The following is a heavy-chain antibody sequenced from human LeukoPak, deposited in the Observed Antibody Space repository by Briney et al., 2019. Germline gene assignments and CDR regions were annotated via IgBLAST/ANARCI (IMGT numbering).Heavy chain of an antibody. J-gene: IGHJ6*04. D-gene: IGHD1-26*01. Sequence: PSETLSLTCTVSGGSISRYYWSWIRQPPGKGLEWIGYICYSGSTNYNPSLKSRVTISVDTSKNQCSLKLSSVTAADTAVYCCARSTAVGVGYYYGMDVWSEGTTVTVSS. V-gene: IGHV4-59*01. CDR1: GGSISRYY. CDR3: ARSTAVGVGYYYGMDV. CDR2: ICYSGST.